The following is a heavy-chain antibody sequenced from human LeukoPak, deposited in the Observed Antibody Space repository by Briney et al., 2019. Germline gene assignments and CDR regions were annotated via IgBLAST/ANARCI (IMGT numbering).Heavy chain of an antibody. V-gene: IGHV3-7*01. CDR3: ARDPEMATIKVGFDY. Sequence: PGGSLRLSCAASGFTFSSYWMSWVRQAPGKGLEWVANIKQDGSEKYYVDSVKGRFTISRDNAKNSLYLQMNSLRAEDTAVYYCARDPEMATIKVGFDYWGQGTLVTVSS. CDR1: GFTFSSYW. D-gene: IGHD5-24*01. J-gene: IGHJ4*02. CDR2: IKQDGSEK.